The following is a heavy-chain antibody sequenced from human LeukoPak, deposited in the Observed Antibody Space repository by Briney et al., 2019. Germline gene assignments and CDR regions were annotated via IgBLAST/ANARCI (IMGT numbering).Heavy chain of an antibody. CDR2: ISSSSSYI. CDR1: GFTFSSYA. J-gene: IGHJ4*02. V-gene: IGHV3-21*01. D-gene: IGHD3-22*01. CDR3: AKDMDYYDSSGYVDY. Sequence: GGSLRLSCAASGFTFSSYAMSWVRQAPGKGLEWVSSISSSSSYIYYADSVKGRFTISRDNAKNSLYLQMNSLRAEDTAVYYCAKDMDYYDSSGYVDYWGQGTLVTVSS.